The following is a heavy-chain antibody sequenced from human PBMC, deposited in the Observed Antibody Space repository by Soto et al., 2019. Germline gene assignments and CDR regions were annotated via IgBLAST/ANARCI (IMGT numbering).Heavy chain of an antibody. V-gene: IGHV3-23*01. CDR2: ISGSGGST. D-gene: IGHD3-22*01. Sequence: PGGSLRLSCAASGFTFSSYAMSWVRQAPGKGLEWVSAISGSGGSTYYADSVKGRFTISRDNFKNTLYLQMNSLRAEDTAVYYCAKDRYDSSGYYYSYGMDVWGQGTTVTVSS. CDR1: GFTFSSYA. CDR3: AKDRYDSSGYYYSYGMDV. J-gene: IGHJ6*02.